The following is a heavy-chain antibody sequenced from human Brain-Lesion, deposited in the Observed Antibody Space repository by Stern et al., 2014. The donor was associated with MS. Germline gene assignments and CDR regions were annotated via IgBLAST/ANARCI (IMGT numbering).Heavy chain of an antibody. D-gene: IGHD3-10*01. CDR3: ARGERWFDS. J-gene: IGHJ5*01. Sequence: MQLVQSGGGLVQPGGSLRLSCAASGFTFSNYWMHWVRQAPGKGLVWVSRVNNDGRRTSYADSVKGRFTMSRDNAKNTLYLQMNSLRVEDTAIYYCARGERWFDSWGKGTLVTVSS. V-gene: IGHV3-74*02. CDR1: GFTFSNYW. CDR2: VNNDGRRT.